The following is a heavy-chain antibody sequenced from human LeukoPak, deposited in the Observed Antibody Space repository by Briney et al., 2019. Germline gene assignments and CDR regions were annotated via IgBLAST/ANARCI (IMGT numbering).Heavy chain of an antibody. CDR1: GGSISSYY. CDR3: ARGRVRRDYYGSGSYPRVWFDP. V-gene: IGHV4-59*01. Sequence: SETLSLNCTVSGGSISSYYWSWSRQPPGKGLEWIGYIYYSGSTNYNPSLKSRVTISVDTSKNQFSLKLSSVTAADTAVYYCARGRVRRDYYGSGSYPRVWFDPWGQGTLVTVSS. D-gene: IGHD3-10*01. CDR2: IYYSGST. J-gene: IGHJ5*02.